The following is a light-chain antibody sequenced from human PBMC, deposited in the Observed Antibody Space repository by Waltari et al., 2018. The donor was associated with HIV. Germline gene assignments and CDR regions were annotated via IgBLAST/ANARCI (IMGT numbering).Light chain of an antibody. Sequence: QSALTQPRSVSGSPGQSVTISCTGTSSDVGDYNSVSWYQQHPGKAPKPMILGVNKRPSGVRDRFSGSKSGNTASRTICGLQAEDEAEYYCCSYADKYTWVFGGGTTLTV. CDR3: CSYADKYTWV. CDR2: GVN. CDR1: SSDVGDYNS. J-gene: IGLJ3*02. V-gene: IGLV2-11*01.